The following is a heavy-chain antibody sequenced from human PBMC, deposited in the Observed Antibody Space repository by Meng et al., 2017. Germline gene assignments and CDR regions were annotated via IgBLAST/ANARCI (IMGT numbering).Heavy chain of an antibody. Sequence: ASVKVSCKASGYTFTSYYMHWVRQAPGQGLEWMGIINPSGGSTSYAQKFQGRVTMTRDTSTSTVYMELSSLRSEDTAVYYCARGLEWFGELPRPLFVWGQGTLVTVSS. CDR3: ARGLEWFGELPRPLFV. CDR2: INPSGGST. V-gene: IGHV1-46*01. D-gene: IGHD3-10*01. CDR1: GYTFTSYY. J-gene: IGHJ4*02.